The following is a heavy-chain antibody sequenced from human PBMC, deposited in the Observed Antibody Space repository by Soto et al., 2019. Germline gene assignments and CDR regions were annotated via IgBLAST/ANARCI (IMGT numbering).Heavy chain of an antibody. J-gene: IGHJ5*02. Sequence: QLQLQESGPGLVKPSETLSLTCTVSGGSISSSAYFWGWIRQPPGKGLEWIGTVYYSGTTYYNPSLETRVTISVDTSKTQFSLNLSSVTAADTAVYYCARHVTNWFDPWGQGSLVTVSA. CDR2: VYYSGTT. CDR1: GGSISSSAYF. V-gene: IGHV4-39*01. CDR3: ARHVTNWFDP.